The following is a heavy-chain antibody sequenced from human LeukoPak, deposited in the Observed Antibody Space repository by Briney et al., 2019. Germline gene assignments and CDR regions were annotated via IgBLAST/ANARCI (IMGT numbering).Heavy chain of an antibody. V-gene: IGHV4-34*01. Sequence: SETLSLTCVVSGGSFSGYYWSWIRQPPGKGLERIGEINHSGSTNYNPSPKSRVTISVHTSKTQFSLKLSAVAAADPAVYSCASQTQPRSSDYWGQGTLVTVSS. J-gene: IGHJ4*02. CDR2: INHSGST. CDR3: ASQTQPRSSDY. D-gene: IGHD6-6*01. CDR1: GGSFSGYY.